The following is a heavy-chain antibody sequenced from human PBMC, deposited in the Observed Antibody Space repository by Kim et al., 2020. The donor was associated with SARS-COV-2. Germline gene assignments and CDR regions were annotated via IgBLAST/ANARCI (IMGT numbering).Heavy chain of an antibody. D-gene: IGHD4-17*01. Sequence: NYNPTLKSRVTISVDTSKNQFSLKMSSVTAADTAVYYCARGNEGDYVFDYWGQGTLVTVSS. V-gene: IGHV4-59*09. J-gene: IGHJ4*02. CDR3: ARGNEGDYVFDY.